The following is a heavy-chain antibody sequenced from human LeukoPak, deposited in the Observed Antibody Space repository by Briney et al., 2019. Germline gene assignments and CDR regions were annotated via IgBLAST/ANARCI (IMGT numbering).Heavy chain of an antibody. CDR3: ARKSSGWPGDFNY. D-gene: IGHD6-25*01. J-gene: IGHJ4*02. CDR1: GCSFTNYW. CDR2: LYPGDSDT. V-gene: IGHV5-51*01. Sequence: GESLKISCKGSGCSFTNYWIGWVRQMPGKGLEWMGILYPGDSDTRYSPSFQGQVTISADKSISTAYLQWSSLKASDTAMYYCARKSSGWPGDFNYWGQGTLVTVSS.